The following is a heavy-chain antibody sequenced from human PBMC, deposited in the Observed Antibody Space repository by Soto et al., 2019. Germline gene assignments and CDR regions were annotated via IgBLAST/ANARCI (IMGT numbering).Heavy chain of an antibody. J-gene: IGHJ5*02. D-gene: IGHD6-13*01. Sequence: SDTLSLTCTVSGGSISSSSYYWGWIRQPPGKGLEWIGSIYYSGSTYYNPSLKSRVTISVDTSKNQFSLKLSSVTAADTAVYYCASRATAAGIPNWFDPWGQGTLVTVS. CDR3: ASRATAAGIPNWFDP. V-gene: IGHV4-39*01. CDR1: GGSISSSSYY. CDR2: IYYSGST.